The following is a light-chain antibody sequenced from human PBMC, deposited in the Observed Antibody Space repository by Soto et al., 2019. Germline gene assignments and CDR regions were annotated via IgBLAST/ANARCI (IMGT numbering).Light chain of an antibody. CDR3: QHYDGALT. J-gene: IGKJ4*01. CDR1: QSISSCY. CDR2: AAS. V-gene: IGKV3-20*01. Sequence: EITLTQSPHTLSLSLGERASLSCRTSQSISSCYFAWYQQKPGQSPRLLVYAASLRAPGTPGRFSGSGSGTDFTLTISRVEPAEFAVYFCQHYDGALTFGGGTRVEIK.